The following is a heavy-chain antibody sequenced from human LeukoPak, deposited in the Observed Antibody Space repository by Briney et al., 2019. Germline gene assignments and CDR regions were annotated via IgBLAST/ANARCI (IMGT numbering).Heavy chain of an antibody. CDR1: GFTFSSYS. CDR3: ARAAVAEPYYYYGMDV. Sequence: PGGSLRLSRAASGFTFSSYSMNWVRPAPGKGLEWVASISSSSSYIYYAASVTGRFTISRDNAKNSLYLQMNSLRAEDTAVYYCARAAVAEPYYYYGMDVWGKGTTVTVSS. D-gene: IGHD6-19*01. V-gene: IGHV3-21*01. J-gene: IGHJ6*04. CDR2: ISSSSSYI.